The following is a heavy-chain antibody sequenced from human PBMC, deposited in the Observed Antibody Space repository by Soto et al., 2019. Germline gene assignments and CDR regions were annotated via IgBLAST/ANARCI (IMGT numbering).Heavy chain of an antibody. J-gene: IGHJ5*02. CDR2: INAGNGNT. CDR3: GRGSGLKWFDP. D-gene: IGHD3-10*01. Sequence: GASVKVSCKASGYTFTSYAMHWVRQAPGQRLEWMGWINAGNGNTKYSQKFQGRVTITRDTSASTAYMELSSLRSEDTAVYYCGRGSGLKWFDPWGQGTLVTVSS. CDR1: GYTFTSYA. V-gene: IGHV1-3*01.